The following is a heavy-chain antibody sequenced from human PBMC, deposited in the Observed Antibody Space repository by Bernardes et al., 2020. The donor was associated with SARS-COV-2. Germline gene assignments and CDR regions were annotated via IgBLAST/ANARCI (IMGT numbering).Heavy chain of an antibody. CDR3: ARDVGGTDWRFGFDV. D-gene: IGHD3-9*01. CDR2: ISGAGYYI. Sequence: GGSLRLSCEASGFTFSSYLFSWFRQAPGKGLEWVSSISGAGYYIYYGDSVRGRFTTSRDNTRKSLFLQMDSLRADDTAVYYCARDVGGTDWRFGFDVWGPGTKVHVSS. J-gene: IGHJ3*01. CDR1: GFTFSSYL. V-gene: IGHV3-21*01.